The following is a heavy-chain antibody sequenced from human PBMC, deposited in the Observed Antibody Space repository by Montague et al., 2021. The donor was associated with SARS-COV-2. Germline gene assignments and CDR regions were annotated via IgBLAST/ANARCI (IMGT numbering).Heavy chain of an antibody. CDR1: GFSLSTPNVG. D-gene: IGHD3-9*01. CDR3: AHLIRYYDIFTGIPFDY. CDR2: XYSNDEK. J-gene: IGHJ4*02. Sequence: PALVKPTQTLTLTCTFSGFSLSTPNVGVGWIRQPPGKALEWVAVXYSNDEKRYSPSLRNRLTITKDTAKNQVVLSLTYVDPVDTATYHCAHLIRYYDIFTGIPFDYWGQGSQVTVSS. V-gene: IGHV2-5*01.